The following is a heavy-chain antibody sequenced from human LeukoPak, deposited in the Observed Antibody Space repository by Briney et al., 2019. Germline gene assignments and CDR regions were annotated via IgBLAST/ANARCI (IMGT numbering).Heavy chain of an antibody. CDR3: ARDVKVVVSTYYDYNYMDV. CDR2: ISYTGTT. V-gene: IGHV4-39*07. D-gene: IGHD2-21*01. CDR1: GGSISSTNHL. Sequence: SETLSLTCTVSGGSISSTNHLWGWIRQPPGKGLEWIGSISYTGTTYYNPSLKRRVIISLDMSKTQFSLKLNSVTAADTAVYYCARDVKVVVSTYYDYNYMDVWGKGTKVTISS. J-gene: IGHJ6*03.